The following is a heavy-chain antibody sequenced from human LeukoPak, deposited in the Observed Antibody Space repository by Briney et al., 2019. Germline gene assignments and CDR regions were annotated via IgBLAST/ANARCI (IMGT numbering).Heavy chain of an antibody. J-gene: IGHJ5*02. CDR1: GFTFDGYA. Sequence: GGSLRLSCAASGFTFDGYAMHWVRQAPGKGLEWVSGISWNSGSIGYADSVKGRFTISRDNAKNSLYLQMNSLRAEDTALYYCAKEGAAWGQGTLVTVSS. V-gene: IGHV3-9*01. CDR2: ISWNSGSI. D-gene: IGHD1-26*01. CDR3: AKEGAA.